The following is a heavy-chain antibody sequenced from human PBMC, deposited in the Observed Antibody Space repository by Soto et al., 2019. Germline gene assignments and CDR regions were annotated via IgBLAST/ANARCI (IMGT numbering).Heavy chain of an antibody. D-gene: IGHD3-3*01. CDR3: ARDRPDYDFWSGYYKGAFDI. V-gene: IGHV3-48*03. Sequence: VGSLRLSCAASGFTFSSYEMNWVRQAPGKGLEWVSYISSSGSTIYYADSVKGRFTISRDNAKNSLYLQMNSLRAEDTAVYYCARDRPDYDFWSGYYKGAFDIWGQGTMVTVSS. CDR1: GFTFSSYE. J-gene: IGHJ3*02. CDR2: ISSSGSTI.